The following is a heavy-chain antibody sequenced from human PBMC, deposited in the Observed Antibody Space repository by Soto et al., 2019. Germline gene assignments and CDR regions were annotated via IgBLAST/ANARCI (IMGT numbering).Heavy chain of an antibody. CDR3: AKAQGGIQLWLNWFDP. V-gene: IGHV3-30*18. D-gene: IGHD5-18*01. J-gene: IGHJ5*02. Sequence: QVQLVESGGGVVQPGRSLRLSCAASGFTFSSYGMHWVRQAPGKGLEWVAVISYDGSNKYYADSVKGRFTISRDNSKNTLYLQMNSLRAEDTAVYYCAKAQGGIQLWLNWFDPWGQGTLVTVSS. CDR1: GFTFSSYG. CDR2: ISYDGSNK.